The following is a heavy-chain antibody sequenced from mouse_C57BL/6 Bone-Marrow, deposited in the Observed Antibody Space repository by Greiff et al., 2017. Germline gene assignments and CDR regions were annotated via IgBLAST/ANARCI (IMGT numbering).Heavy chain of an antibody. J-gene: IGHJ3*01. CDR3: ARELEAY. Sequence: VQLKESGPGLVKPSQSLSLTCSVTGYSITSGYYWNWIRQFPGNKLEWMGYISYDGSNNYNPSLKNRISITRDTSKNQFFLKLNSVTTEDTATYYCARELEAYWGQGTLVTVSA. CDR2: ISYDGSN. V-gene: IGHV3-6*01. CDR1: GYSITSGYY.